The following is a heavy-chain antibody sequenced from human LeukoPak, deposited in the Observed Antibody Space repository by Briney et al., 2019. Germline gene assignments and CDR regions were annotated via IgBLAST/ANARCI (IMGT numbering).Heavy chain of an antibody. CDR1: GYSISSGYC. CDR3: ARHGIAAAGSFDY. D-gene: IGHD6-13*01. CDR2: IYHDGRT. Sequence: SETLSLTCTVSGYSISSGYCWGWIRQPPGKGLEWIGTIYHDGRTYFNPSLKSRVTISLDTSKNQFSLKLSSVTAADTAVYYCARHGIAAAGSFDYWGQGTLVTVSS. V-gene: IGHV4-38-2*02. J-gene: IGHJ4*02.